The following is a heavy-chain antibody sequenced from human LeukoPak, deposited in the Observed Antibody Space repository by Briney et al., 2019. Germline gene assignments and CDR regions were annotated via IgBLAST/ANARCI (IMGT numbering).Heavy chain of an antibody. CDR1: GASINSHY. CDR2: IYISGST. Sequence: SETLSHTCSVSGASINSHYWTWIRQPAGKGLEWIGRIYISGSTNYSPSLKSRVTMSVDTSKNQFSLNLISVTAADTAVYYCARALNPLTGTYYFDYWGQGTLVTVSS. CDR3: ARALNPLTGTYYFDY. J-gene: IGHJ4*02. D-gene: IGHD4/OR15-4a*01. V-gene: IGHV4-4*07.